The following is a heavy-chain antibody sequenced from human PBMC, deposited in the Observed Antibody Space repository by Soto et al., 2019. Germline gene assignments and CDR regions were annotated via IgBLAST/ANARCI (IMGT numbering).Heavy chain of an antibody. D-gene: IGHD1-26*01. V-gene: IGHV1-18*01. CDR2: ISANSGST. CDR1: GYTFTSYG. CDR3: ARDRGRYYMDV. Sequence: ASVKVSCKASGYTFTSYGISWVRQAPGQGLEWMGRISANSGSTSYAQKFQGRVTMTTDTSTSTVYMELSSLRSEDTAVYYCARDRGRYYMDVWGKGTTVTVSS. J-gene: IGHJ6*03.